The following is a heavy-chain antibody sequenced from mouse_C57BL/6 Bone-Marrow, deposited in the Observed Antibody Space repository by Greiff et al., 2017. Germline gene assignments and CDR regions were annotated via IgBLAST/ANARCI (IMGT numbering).Heavy chain of an antibody. V-gene: IGHV1-55*01. CDR1: GYTFTSYW. J-gene: IGHJ1*03. CDR2: IYPGSGST. CDR3: AREDGYFPYWYFDV. Sequence: QVQLQHPGAELVKPGASVKMSCKASGYTFTSYWITWVKQRPGQGLEWIGDIYPGSGSTNYNEKFKSKATLTVDTSSSTAYMQLSSLTSEDSAVYYCAREDGYFPYWYFDVWGTGTTVTVSS. D-gene: IGHD2-3*01.